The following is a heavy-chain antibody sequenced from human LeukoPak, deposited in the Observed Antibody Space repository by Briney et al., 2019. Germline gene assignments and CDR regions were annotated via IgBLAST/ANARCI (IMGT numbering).Heavy chain of an antibody. Sequence: GASVKVSCKVSGYTLTELSMHWVRQAPGKELEWMGGFDPEDGETIYAQKFQGRVTMTEDTSTDTAYMELSSLRSEDTAVYYCATSLGLRYFDWLSGGFDYWGQGTLVTVSS. V-gene: IGHV1-24*01. CDR3: ATSLGLRYFDWLSGGFDY. CDR2: FDPEDGET. J-gene: IGHJ4*02. D-gene: IGHD3-9*01. CDR1: GYTLTELS.